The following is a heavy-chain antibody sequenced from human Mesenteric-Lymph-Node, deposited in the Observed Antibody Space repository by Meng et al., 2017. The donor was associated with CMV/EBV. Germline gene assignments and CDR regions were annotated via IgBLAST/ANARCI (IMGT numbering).Heavy chain of an antibody. Sequence: ASVKVSCKTSGYTFTSYGISWVRQAPGHGLEWVGWINPNTDDTHYTQKFQGRITLTRDTSISTAYMEVSRLRSDDTAVYYCARTSYYFDGSTYNPQYYFDLWGQGTQVTVSS. CDR2: INPNTDDT. D-gene: IGHD3-22*01. CDR3: ARTSYYFDGSTYNPQYYFDL. V-gene: IGHV1-2*02. J-gene: IGHJ4*02. CDR1: GYTFTSYG.